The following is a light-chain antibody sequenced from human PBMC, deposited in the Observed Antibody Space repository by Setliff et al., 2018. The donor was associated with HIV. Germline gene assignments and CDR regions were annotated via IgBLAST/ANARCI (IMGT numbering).Light chain of an antibody. CDR2: KNN. V-gene: IGLV1-44*01. Sequence: QSVLTQPPPASGTPGQRVTISCSGSSSNIGSNTVNWYQQVPGTAPKLLIYKNNQRPSGVPDRFSGSKSGTSASLAISGLQSDDEADYYCAAWDDSLSVFVFGT. CDR3: AAWDDSLSVFV. CDR1: SSNIGSNT. J-gene: IGLJ1*01.